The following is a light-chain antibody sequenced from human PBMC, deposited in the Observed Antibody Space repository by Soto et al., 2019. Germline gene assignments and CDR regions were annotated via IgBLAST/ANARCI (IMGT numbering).Light chain of an antibody. CDR1: QSVSSN. CDR2: GAS. CDR3: QQSYSTPPH. V-gene: IGKV3-15*01. J-gene: IGKJ5*01. Sequence: EIVMTQSPATLSVSPGERATLSCRASQSVSSNLAWYQQKPGQAPRLLIYGASTRATGIPARFSGSGSGTEFTLTISSLQSEDFATYYCQQSYSTPPHFGQGTRLEI.